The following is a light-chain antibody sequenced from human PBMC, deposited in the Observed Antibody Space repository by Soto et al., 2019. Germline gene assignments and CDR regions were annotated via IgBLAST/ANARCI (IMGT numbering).Light chain of an antibody. CDR2: EVS. V-gene: IGLV2-8*01. J-gene: IGLJ2*01. CDR1: SSDVGVYNS. CDR3: SSYAGGTTVL. Sequence: QSALTQPPSASGSPGQSVTISCTGTSSDVGVYNSISWYQQHPGKAPKLIIYEVSKRPSGVPDRFSASKSDNTASLTVSGLQAGYEADYYCSSYAGGTTVLFGGGTKLTVL.